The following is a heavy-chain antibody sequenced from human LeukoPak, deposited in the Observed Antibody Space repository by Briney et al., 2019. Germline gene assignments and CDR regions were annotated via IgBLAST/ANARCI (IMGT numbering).Heavy chain of an antibody. CDR1: GFTFSDYY. CDR3: ARDRGAVTDVFDY. V-gene: IGHV3-11*04. Sequence: GGSLRLSCVASGFTFSDYYMSWIRQAPGKGLEWVSYIRSSGTIIHCADSVKGRFTISRDNAKNSLYLQMNSLRAEDTAVYYCARDRGAVTDVFDYWGQGTLVTVSS. J-gene: IGHJ4*02. D-gene: IGHD6-19*01. CDR2: IRSSGTII.